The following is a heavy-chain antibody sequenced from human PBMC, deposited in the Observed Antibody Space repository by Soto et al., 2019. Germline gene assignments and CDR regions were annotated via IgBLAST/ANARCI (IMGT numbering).Heavy chain of an antibody. CDR1: GYTFVAYY. V-gene: IGHV1-2*02. CDR2: INPKTGDT. Sequence: ASVKVSCKASGYTFVAYYVFWVRQAPGHGLEWMGWINPKTGDTNYAQNFQGRVTMTRDTSVTTASMELSSLRSEDTALYYCARARAERERSYDFWSGSFDSWGPGTLVTVSS. D-gene: IGHD3-3*01. CDR3: ARARAERERSYDFWSGSFDS. J-gene: IGHJ4*02.